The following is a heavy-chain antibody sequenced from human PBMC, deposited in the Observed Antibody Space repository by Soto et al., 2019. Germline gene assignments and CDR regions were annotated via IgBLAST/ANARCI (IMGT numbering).Heavy chain of an antibody. V-gene: IGHV2-5*02. Sequence: QITLKESGPTLVKPTQTLTLTCTFSGFSLTTRGVVVGWIRQPPGKALECLALIYWDDDKRYSPSLQSRLSITKDTSKNQVVLTMTNVDPVDTATYYCAHIPKYYQYDGFDPWGQGTLVSVSS. CDR3: AHIPKYYQYDGFDP. CDR1: GFSLTTRGVV. D-gene: IGHD3-16*01. J-gene: IGHJ5*02. CDR2: IYWDDDK.